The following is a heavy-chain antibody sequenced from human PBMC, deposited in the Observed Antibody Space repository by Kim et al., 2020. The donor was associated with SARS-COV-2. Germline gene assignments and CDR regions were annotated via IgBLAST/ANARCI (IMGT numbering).Heavy chain of an antibody. CDR3: ARGGGTLGPHVFDI. Sequence: AQKFQGRVTMTRDTSTSTVYMELSSLRSEDTAVYYCARGGGTLGPHVFDIWGQGTMVTVSS. V-gene: IGHV1-46*01. D-gene: IGHD1-1*01. J-gene: IGHJ3*02.